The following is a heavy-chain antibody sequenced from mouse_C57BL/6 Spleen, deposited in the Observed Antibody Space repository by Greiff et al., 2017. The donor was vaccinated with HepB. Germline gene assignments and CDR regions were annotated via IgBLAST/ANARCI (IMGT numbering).Heavy chain of an antibody. D-gene: IGHD1-1*01. J-gene: IGHJ4*01. CDR2: ISYDGSN. CDR3: ARDYGSSYAMDY. CDR1: GYSITSGYY. V-gene: IGHV3-6*01. Sequence: EVKLQESGPGLVKPSQSLSLTCSVTGYSITSGYYWTWIRQFPGNKLEWMGYISYDGSNNYNPSLKNRISITRDTSKNQFFLKLNSVTTEDTATYYCARDYGSSYAMDYWGQGTSVTVSS.